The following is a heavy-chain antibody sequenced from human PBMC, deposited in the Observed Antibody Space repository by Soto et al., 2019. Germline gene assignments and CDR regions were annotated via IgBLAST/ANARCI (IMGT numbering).Heavy chain of an antibody. D-gene: IGHD7-27*01. V-gene: IGHV1-46*01. J-gene: IGHJ6*02. CDR2: INPSGGST. CDR3: ARDHHWGAPYYYYGMDV. CDR1: GYTFTSYG. Sequence: ASVKVSCKASGYTFTSYGISWVRQAPGQGLEWMGIINPSGGSTSYAQKFQGRVTMTRDTSTSTVYMELSSLRSEDTAVYYCARDHHWGAPYYYYGMDVWGQGTTVTVSS.